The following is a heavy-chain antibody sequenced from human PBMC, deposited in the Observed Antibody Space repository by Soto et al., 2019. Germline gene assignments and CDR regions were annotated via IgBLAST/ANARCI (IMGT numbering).Heavy chain of an antibody. J-gene: IGHJ6*02. CDR2: INTYNGNT. D-gene: IGHD3-10*01. CDR1: GYTFTRYG. Sequence: QVQLVQSGAEVKNPGASVKVSCKASGYTFTRYGIGWARQAPGQGLEWMGWINTYNGNTNYAQNVQGRVTLTTDTXTXTXXXXXXXXXXXXTXXYYCAMXXXXXTPSPQDVWGQGTTVIVSS. V-gene: IGHV1-18*01. CDR3: AMXXXXXTPSPQDV.